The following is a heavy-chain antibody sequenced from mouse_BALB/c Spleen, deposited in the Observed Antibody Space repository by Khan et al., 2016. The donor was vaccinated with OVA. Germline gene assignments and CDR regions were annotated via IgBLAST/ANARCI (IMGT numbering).Heavy chain of an antibody. V-gene: IGHV3-2*02. J-gene: IGHJ2*01. CDR2: ISYSGVT. D-gene: IGHD1-1*01. CDR1: GYSITSGYA. CDR3: ARVNYYGYYFDY. Sequence: EVQLVESGPGLVKPSQSLSLTCTVTGYSITSGYAWNWIRQFPGNQLEWMGYISYSGVTSYTPSLKSRISITRDTSKNQFFLQLNSVTTEDTASYYCARVNYYGYYFDYWGQGTTRTVSS.